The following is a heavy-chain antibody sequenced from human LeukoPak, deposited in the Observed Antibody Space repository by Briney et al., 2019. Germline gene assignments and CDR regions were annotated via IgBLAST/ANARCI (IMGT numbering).Heavy chain of an antibody. CDR2: ISGSGGST. CDR3: AKGASSSGWRYGAYFQH. D-gene: IGHD6-19*01. V-gene: IGHV3-23*01. CDR1: GFTFSSYA. J-gene: IGHJ1*01. Sequence: GGSLRLSCAASGFTFSSYALSWVRQAPGKGLEWVSAISGSGGSTYYAASVKVRFTISRDNYKNKLYLQMNSLRAEDTAVYYCAKGASSSGWRYGAYFQHWGQGTLVTVSS.